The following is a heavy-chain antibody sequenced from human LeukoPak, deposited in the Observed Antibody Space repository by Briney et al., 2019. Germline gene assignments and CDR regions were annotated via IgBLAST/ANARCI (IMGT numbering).Heavy chain of an antibody. CDR2: ISSSSSYI. CDR1: GFTFSSYS. CDR3: ARGEGYGDPVDP. V-gene: IGHV3-21*01. Sequence: KAGGSLRLSCAASGFTFSSYSMNWVRQAPGKGLEWVSSISSSSSYIYYADSVKGRFTISRDNAKNSLYLQMNSLRAEDTAVYYCARGEGYGDPVDPWGQGTLVTVSS. D-gene: IGHD4-17*01. J-gene: IGHJ5*02.